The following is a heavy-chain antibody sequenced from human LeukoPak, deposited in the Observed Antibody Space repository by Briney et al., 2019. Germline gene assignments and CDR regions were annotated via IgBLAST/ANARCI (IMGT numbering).Heavy chain of an antibody. CDR2: IGGRGGST. J-gene: IGHJ4*02. Sequence: PGGSLRLSCAASGFTFSSYGMSWVRQAPGKGLEWVSTIGGRGGSTYYADSVKGRFTISRDNSKNTLYLQVNSLRAEDTAVYYCAKSRPYSSSWYYFDYWGQGTLVTVSS. CDR1: GFTFSSYG. V-gene: IGHV3-23*01. D-gene: IGHD6-13*01. CDR3: AKSRPYSSSWYYFDY.